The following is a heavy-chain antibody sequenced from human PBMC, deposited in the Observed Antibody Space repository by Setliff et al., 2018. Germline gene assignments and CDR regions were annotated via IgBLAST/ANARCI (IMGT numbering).Heavy chain of an antibody. D-gene: IGHD3-16*01. CDR3: AGDPPGPHLVYTY. CDR2: VSSRSDYI. V-gene: IGHV3-21*04. J-gene: IGHJ4*02. CDR1: GFAFTSYT. Sequence: GGSLRLSCAASGFAFTSYTMNWVRQSPGKGLEWVSSVSSRSDYINYLDSVKGRLTVSRDNAYNSLSLQMNSLRAEDTAIYYSAGDPPGPHLVYTYWGQGALVTVSS.